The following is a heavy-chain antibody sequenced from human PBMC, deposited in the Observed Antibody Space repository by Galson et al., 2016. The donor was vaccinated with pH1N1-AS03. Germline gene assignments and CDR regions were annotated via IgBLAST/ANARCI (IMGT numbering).Heavy chain of an antibody. CDR2: INPASSYM. J-gene: IGHJ6*02. D-gene: IGHD3-16*01. Sequence: SLRLSCAASGFSFSAYSMNWVRQAPGKGLEWIAYINPASSYMYYADSVMGRFTVSRDNAKSSLYLQMTNVRDEDSALYSCAALVGLGENYYQHYNMDVWGQGTTVTVSS. V-gene: IGHV3-21*01. CDR1: GFSFSAYS. CDR3: AALVGLGENYYQHYNMDV.